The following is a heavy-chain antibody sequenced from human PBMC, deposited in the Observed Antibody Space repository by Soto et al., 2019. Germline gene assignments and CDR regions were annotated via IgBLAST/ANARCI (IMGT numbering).Heavy chain of an antibody. V-gene: IGHV3-33*01. J-gene: IGHJ6*02. Sequence: GVSLRLSCTASGFTFSNYGVHWLRQAPGKGLEWVAVIWSDGSNEYYVDSVKGRFTISRENSKNTLDLKMNRLRVEDTAVYYCARDEMGYCSGGSCYTPGGMNVRGQGTTVTVSS. CDR1: GFTFSNYG. D-gene: IGHD2-15*01. CDR2: IWSDGSNE. CDR3: ARDEMGYCSGGSCYTPGGMNV.